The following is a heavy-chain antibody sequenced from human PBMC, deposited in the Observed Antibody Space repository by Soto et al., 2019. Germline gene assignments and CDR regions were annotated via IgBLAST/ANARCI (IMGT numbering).Heavy chain of an antibody. D-gene: IGHD3-10*01. CDR1: GFTFSSYA. Sequence: GGSLRLSCAASGFTFSSYAMSWVRQAPGKGLEWVSAISGSGASTYYADSVKGRFTISRDNSKNTLYLQMNSLRADDTAVYYCAKGPRGYYGSGSNWFDPWGQGTLVTVSS. CDR3: AKGPRGYYGSGSNWFDP. J-gene: IGHJ5*02. CDR2: ISGSGAST. V-gene: IGHV3-23*01.